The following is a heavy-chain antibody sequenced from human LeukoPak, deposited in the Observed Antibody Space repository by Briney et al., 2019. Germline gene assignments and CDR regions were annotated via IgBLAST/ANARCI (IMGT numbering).Heavy chain of an antibody. CDR3: ARRDSTTGWFDP. CDR1: GFTFSDYY. V-gene: IGHV3-11*04. J-gene: IGHJ5*02. Sequence: GGSLRLSCAASGFTFSDYYMSWIRQAPGKGLEWVACIYSSGGYIYYADSVKGRFTISRDNARNSLYLQMNSLRVEDTAVYYCARRDSTTGWFDPWGQGTLVTVSS. D-gene: IGHD4-17*01. CDR2: IYSSGGYI.